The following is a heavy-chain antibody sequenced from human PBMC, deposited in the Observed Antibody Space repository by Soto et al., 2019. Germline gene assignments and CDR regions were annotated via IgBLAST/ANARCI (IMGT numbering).Heavy chain of an antibody. D-gene: IGHD4-17*01. CDR1: GDSVSSNSAA. V-gene: IGHV6-1*01. CDR2: TYHRSKWYN. CDR3: ARAFATVDYCYGMDV. J-gene: IGHJ6*02. Sequence: PSQTLSLTYAISGDSVSSNSAAWNWIRQSPSRGLEWLGRTYHRSKWYNDYAVSVKSRITINPDTSKNQFSLQLNSVTPEDTAVYYFARAFATVDYCYGMDVWGQGTTVTVSS.